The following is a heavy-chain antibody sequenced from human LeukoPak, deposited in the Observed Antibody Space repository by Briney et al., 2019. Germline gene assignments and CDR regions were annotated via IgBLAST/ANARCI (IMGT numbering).Heavy chain of an antibody. CDR1: GGSISSYY. J-gene: IGHJ4*02. Sequence: SETLSLTCTVSGGSISSYYWSWIRQPPGKGLEWIGYIYYSGSTNYNPSLKGRVTISVDTSKNQFSLKLSSVTAADTAVYYCARASTYYDFWSGYYRPPYFDYWGQGTLVTVSS. CDR2: IYYSGST. D-gene: IGHD3-3*01. V-gene: IGHV4-59*01. CDR3: ARASTYYDFWSGYYRPPYFDY.